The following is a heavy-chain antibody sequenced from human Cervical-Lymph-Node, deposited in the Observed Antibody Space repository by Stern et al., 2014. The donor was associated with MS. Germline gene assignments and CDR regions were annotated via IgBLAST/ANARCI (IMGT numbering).Heavy chain of an antibody. Sequence: VQLVESGTKMQKPGASVKVSCKASGYTFTAFFIHWVRQVPGQGLEWMGRLKPNRDAPTYAQNFQDRVTLTRDTSIGTAYLELSRLTSADTAVYYCAREATRIVVGIDYWGQGTQVTVSS. J-gene: IGHJ4*02. CDR1: GYTFTAFF. D-gene: IGHD3-22*01. CDR3: AREATRIVVGIDY. V-gene: IGHV1-2*06. CDR2: LKPNRDAP.